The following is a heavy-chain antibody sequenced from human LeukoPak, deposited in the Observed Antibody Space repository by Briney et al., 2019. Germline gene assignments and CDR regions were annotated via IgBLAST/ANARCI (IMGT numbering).Heavy chain of an antibody. J-gene: IGHJ4*02. CDR2: INPNSGGT. CDR1: GYTFSAFY. Sequence: AASVKVSCKTSGYTFSAFYMHWVRQAPGQGLEWMGWINPNSGGTNYAQKFQGRVTMTRDTSISTAYMELSRLRSDDTAVYYCARDLGELSLGDYWGQGTLVTVSS. V-gene: IGHV1-2*02. D-gene: IGHD3-16*02. CDR3: ARDLGELSLGDY.